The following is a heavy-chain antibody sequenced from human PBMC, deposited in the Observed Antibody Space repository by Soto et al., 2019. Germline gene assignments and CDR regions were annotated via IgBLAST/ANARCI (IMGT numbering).Heavy chain of an antibody. CDR2: ISYDGSNK. CDR1: GFPFSSYC. Sequence: GGSLILSCAASGFPFSSYCMHWVRQAPGKGLEWVAVISYDGSNKYYADSVKGRFTISRDNSKNTLYLQMNSLRAEDTAVYYCAKDLRLGSYYYYMDVWGKGTTVTVSS. V-gene: IGHV3-30*18. J-gene: IGHJ6*03. D-gene: IGHD2-15*01. CDR3: AKDLRLGSYYYYMDV.